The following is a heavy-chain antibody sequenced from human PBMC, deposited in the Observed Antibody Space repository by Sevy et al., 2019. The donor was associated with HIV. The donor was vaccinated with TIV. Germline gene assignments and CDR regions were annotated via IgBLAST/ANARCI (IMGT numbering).Heavy chain of an antibody. V-gene: IGHV4-34*01. CDR2: INHSGGT. CDR3: ARHCAGSSCSHAFDI. Sequence: SESLSLTCAVYGGSFSGYYWSWIRQPPGKGLEWIGEINHSGGTNYNPSLKSRVTISVDTSKNQFSLKLNSVAAADTAVYYCARHCAGSSCSHAFDIWGQGTMVTVSS. J-gene: IGHJ3*02. D-gene: IGHD2-15*01. CDR1: GGSFSGYY.